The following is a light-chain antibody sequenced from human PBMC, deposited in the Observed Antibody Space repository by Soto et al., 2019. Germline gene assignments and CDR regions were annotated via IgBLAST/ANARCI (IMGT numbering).Light chain of an antibody. CDR1: SSDVGGYNY. CDR3: SSYTIISTSHLYV. CDR2: EVS. Sequence: QSALTQPASVSGSPGQSITISCTGTSSDVGGYNYVSWYQQHPGKAPKLMIYEVSNRPSGVSNRFSASKSGNTASLTISRLQAEDEADYYCSSYTIISTSHLYVFGTGTKLTVL. V-gene: IGLV2-14*01. J-gene: IGLJ1*01.